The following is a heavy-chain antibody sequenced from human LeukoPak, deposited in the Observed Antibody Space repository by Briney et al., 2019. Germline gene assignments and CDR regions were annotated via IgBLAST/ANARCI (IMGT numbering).Heavy chain of an antibody. D-gene: IGHD6-19*01. V-gene: IGHV1-18*01. J-gene: IGHJ4*02. Sequence: ASVKVSCKASGYTFTSYGISWVRQAPGQGLEWMGWISAYNGNTNYAQKLQGRVTMTTDTSTSTAYMELRSLRSDDTAVYYCAALGAVAGSYYYFDYWGQGTLVTVSS. CDR3: AALGAVAGSYYYFDY. CDR1: GYTFTSYG. CDR2: ISAYNGNT.